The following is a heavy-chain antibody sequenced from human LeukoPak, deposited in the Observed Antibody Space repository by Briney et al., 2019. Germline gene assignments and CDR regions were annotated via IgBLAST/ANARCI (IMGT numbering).Heavy chain of an antibody. CDR3: ARGAYNYYDSSGYPDY. D-gene: IGHD3-22*01. CDR1: GFTFSSPW. V-gene: IGHV3-74*01. CDR2: INSDGSAT. Sequence: PGGSLRLSCAASGFTFSSPWMHWVRQAPGKGLVWVSRINSDGSATAYADSVKGRFTISRDNTENTLYLQMNSLRAEDTAVYYCARGAYNYYDSSGYPDYWGQGTLVTVSS. J-gene: IGHJ4*02.